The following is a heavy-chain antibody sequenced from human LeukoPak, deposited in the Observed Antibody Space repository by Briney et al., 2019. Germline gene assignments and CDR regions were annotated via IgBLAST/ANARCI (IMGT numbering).Heavy chain of an antibody. Sequence: PGGSLRLSCAASGFTFSDYYMSWIRQAPGKGLVWLSRINSDETRTNYVDSVKGRFTISRDNAKNTLYLQMNSLRGDDTAVYYCARGGALSGTFSPGALDMWGQGTVVAVSS. J-gene: IGHJ3*02. CDR2: INSDETRT. D-gene: IGHD1-26*01. V-gene: IGHV3-74*01. CDR3: ARGGALSGTFSPGALDM. CDR1: GFTFSDYY.